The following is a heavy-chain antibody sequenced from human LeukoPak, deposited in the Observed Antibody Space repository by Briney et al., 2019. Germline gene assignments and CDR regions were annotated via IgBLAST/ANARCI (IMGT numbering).Heavy chain of an antibody. CDR2: IRSKTYGGTA. CDR1: GFTFGDYA. Sequence: PGGSLRLSCKGSGFTFGDYAMNWVRQAPGKGLEWVGFIRSKTYGGTAEYGASVKGRFTISRDDSKGVAYLQIDSLKTGDTAFYYCIRADSSTWRGWFDPWAKEPWSPSPQ. D-gene: IGHD6-13*01. V-gene: IGHV3-49*04. CDR3: IRADSSTWRGWFDP. J-gene: IGHJ5*01.